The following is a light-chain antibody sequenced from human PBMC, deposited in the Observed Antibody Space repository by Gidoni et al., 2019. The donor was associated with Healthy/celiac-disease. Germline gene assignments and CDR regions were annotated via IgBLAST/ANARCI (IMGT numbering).Light chain of an antibody. V-gene: IGKV1-5*03. CDR3: QQYNSYSWT. Sequence: DIQMTQSPSTLSASVGDRVTITCRASPSISSWLAWYQHQPGKAPKLLIYKASSLESGVPSRFSGSGSGTEFTLTISSLQPDDFATYYCQQYNSYSWTFGQGTKVEIK. CDR1: PSISSW. CDR2: KAS. J-gene: IGKJ1*01.